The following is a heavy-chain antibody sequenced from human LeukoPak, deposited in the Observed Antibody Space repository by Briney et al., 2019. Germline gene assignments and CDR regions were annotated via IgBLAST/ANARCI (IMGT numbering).Heavy chain of an antibody. CDR3: ARDGTYDSSGYIGN. J-gene: IGHJ4*02. CDR1: GFTVSSNY. CDR2: IYSGGST. D-gene: IGHD3-22*01. V-gene: IGHV3-53*01. Sequence: GGSLRLSCAASGFTVSSNYMSWVRQAQGKGLEWVSVIYSGGSTYYADSVKGRFTISRDNSKNTLYLQMNSLRAEDTAVYYCARDGTYDSSGYIGNWGQGTLVTVSS.